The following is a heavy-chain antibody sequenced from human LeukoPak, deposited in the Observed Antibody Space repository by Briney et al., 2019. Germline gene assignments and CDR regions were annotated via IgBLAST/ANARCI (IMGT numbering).Heavy chain of an antibody. D-gene: IGHD3-10*01. CDR1: GYTFTSYG. V-gene: IGHV1-18*01. CDR2: ISAYNGNT. J-gene: IGHJ6*03. CDR3: ARGGFGELLYDYYYYYMDV. Sequence: ASVKVSCKASGYTFTSYGISWVRQAPGQGLEWMGWISAYNGNTNYAQKLQGRVTMTTDTSTSKAYMELRSLRSDDTAVYYCARGGFGELLYDYYYYYMDVWGKGTTVTVSS.